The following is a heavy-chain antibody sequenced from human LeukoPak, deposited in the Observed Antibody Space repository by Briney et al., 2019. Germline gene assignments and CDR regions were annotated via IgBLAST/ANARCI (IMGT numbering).Heavy chain of an antibody. V-gene: IGHV3-33*01. CDR3: ARDRWVFYYESGGFQGNYGMDV. CDR2: IWHDGSKR. CDR1: GFAFGNFG. D-gene: IGHD3-22*01. Sequence: PGGSLRLSCAASGFAFGNFGMHWVRQAPGRGPEWVSFIWHDGSKRYYADSVKGRFTISRDSPNNALFLQMNSLRAEDTAIYYCARDRWVFYYESGGFQGNYGMDVWGQGTTVTVSS. J-gene: IGHJ6*02.